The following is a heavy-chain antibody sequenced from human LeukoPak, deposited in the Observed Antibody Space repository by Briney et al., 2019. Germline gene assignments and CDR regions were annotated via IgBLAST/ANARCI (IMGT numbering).Heavy chain of an antibody. Sequence: PGGSLRLSCTVSGFTVSSNSMSWVRQAPGKGLEWASFIYTTGNTHNSDSVKGRFTISRDSSKNTLYLQMNSLRAEDTAVYYCARRAGDYSHPYDYWGQGTLVTVSS. CDR1: GFTVSSNS. J-gene: IGHJ4*02. CDR3: ARRAGDYSHPYDY. D-gene: IGHD3-22*01. V-gene: IGHV3-53*01. CDR2: IYTTGNT.